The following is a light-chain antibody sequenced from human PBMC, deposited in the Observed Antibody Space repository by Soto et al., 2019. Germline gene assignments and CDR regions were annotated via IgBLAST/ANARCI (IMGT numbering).Light chain of an antibody. Sequence: QSALTQPRSVSGSPGQSVTISCTGTSGDVGAYDRVSWYQHHPTKAPKLIIYDVTNRPSGVPYRFSASKSGSTASLTISGLQAEDEADYYCCSHAGGSSWVFSGGTKLTVL. CDR3: CSHAGGSSWV. CDR2: DVT. V-gene: IGLV2-11*01. J-gene: IGLJ3*02. CDR1: SGDVGAYDR.